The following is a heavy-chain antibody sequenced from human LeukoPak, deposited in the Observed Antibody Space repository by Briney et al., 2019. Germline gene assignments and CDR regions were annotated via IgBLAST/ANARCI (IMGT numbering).Heavy chain of an antibody. Sequence: SETLSLTCAVYGGSFSGYYWSWIRQPPGKGLEWIGEINHSGSTNYNPSLKSRATISVDTSKNQFSLKLSSVTAADTAVYYCARVRGRGSGNYWGQGTLVTVSS. V-gene: IGHV4-34*01. CDR2: INHSGST. J-gene: IGHJ4*02. D-gene: IGHD1-26*01. CDR3: ARVRGRGSGNY. CDR1: GGSFSGYY.